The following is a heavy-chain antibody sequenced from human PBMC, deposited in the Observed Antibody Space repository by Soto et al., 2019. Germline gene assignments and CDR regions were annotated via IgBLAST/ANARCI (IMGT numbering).Heavy chain of an antibody. CDR3: AKEELYYYDSSGPLVS. CDR1: GFTFSSYG. V-gene: IGHV3-30*18. D-gene: IGHD3-22*01. CDR2: ISYDGSNK. J-gene: IGHJ4*02. Sequence: VGSLRLSCAASGFTFSSYGMHWVRQAPGKGLEWVAVISYDGSNKYYADSVKGRFTISRDNSKNTLYLQMNSLRAEDTAVYYCAKEELYYYDSSGPLVSWGQGTLVTVSS.